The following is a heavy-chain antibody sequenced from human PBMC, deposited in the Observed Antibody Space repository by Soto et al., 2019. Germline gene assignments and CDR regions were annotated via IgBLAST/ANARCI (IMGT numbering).Heavy chain of an antibody. CDR2: ISTHNVNT. CDR1: GYTFTNYD. J-gene: IGHJ3*02. CDR3: ARGLHDFDI. Sequence: QPQLVQSGADVKKPGASVKVSCTASGYTFTNYDISWVRQAPGQGLEWMGWISTHNVNTNYAQNFQGRGTMTTDTSTSTAYMELRSLRSDDTAVYYCARGLHDFDIWGQRTMVAVSS. V-gene: IGHV1-18*01.